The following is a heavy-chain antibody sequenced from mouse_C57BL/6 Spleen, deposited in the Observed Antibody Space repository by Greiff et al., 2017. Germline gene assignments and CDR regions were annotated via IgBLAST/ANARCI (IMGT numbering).Heavy chain of an antibody. D-gene: IGHD2-1*01. Sequence: QVQLQQSGAELVRPGASVTLSCKASGYTFTDYEMHWVKQTPVHGLEWIGAIDPEPGGTAYNQKFKGKAILTADKSSSTAYMELRSLTSEDSAVYYCTRRIYYGNAMDYWGQGTSVTVSS. CDR3: TRRIYYGNAMDY. CDR2: IDPEPGGT. CDR1: GYTFTDYE. J-gene: IGHJ4*01. V-gene: IGHV1-15*01.